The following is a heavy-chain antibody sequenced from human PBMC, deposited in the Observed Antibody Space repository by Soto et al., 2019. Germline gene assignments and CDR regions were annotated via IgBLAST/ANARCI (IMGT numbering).Heavy chain of an antibody. CDR1: GFTFSSYS. J-gene: IGHJ4*02. V-gene: IGHV3-21*01. CDR3: ASSDYDGSGLGSHFDY. CDR2: ISGSSSYI. Sequence: EVQLVESGGGLVKPGGSLRLSCAASGFTFSSYSMNWVRQAPGKGLEWVSSISGSSSYIYYADSVKGRFTNSRDNAKNELDLQMNSLTAEDTAVYYCASSDYDGSGLGSHFDYWGQGTLVTVSS. D-gene: IGHD3-10*01.